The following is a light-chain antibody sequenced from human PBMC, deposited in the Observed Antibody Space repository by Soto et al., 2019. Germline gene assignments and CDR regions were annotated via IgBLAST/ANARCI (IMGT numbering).Light chain of an antibody. CDR3: QQRRGWPLT. V-gene: IGKV3-11*01. Sequence: VSPGQRASLSCRASQSVSTTVAWYHQKPGQPPRLLIYDVSNRAIGVPARFSGSGSGTDYTLTINSLEREDFAVYYCQQRRGWPLTFGGGTKVDIK. J-gene: IGKJ4*01. CDR1: QSVSTT. CDR2: DVS.